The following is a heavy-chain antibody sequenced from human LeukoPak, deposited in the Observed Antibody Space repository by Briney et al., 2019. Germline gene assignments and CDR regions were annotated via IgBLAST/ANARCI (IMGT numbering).Heavy chain of an antibody. V-gene: IGHV1-46*01. D-gene: IGHD6-19*01. CDR1: GYTFTSYY. Sequence: GASVKVSCTASGYTFTSYYMHWVRQAPGQGLEWMGIINPSGGCTSYAQKFQGRVTMTRDTSKSTVYMEMSSLRSEDTAVYYCARAESIAVAGTKYSAFDIWGQGTMVTVSS. J-gene: IGHJ3*02. CDR2: INPSGGCT. CDR3: ARAESIAVAGTKYSAFDI.